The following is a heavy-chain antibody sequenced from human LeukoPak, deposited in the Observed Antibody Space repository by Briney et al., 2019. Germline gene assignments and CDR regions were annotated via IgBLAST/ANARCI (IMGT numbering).Heavy chain of an antibody. J-gene: IGHJ4*02. Sequence: ASVKVSCKASGNTFTSYYIHWVRQAPGQGLEWMGIINPSGGSTTYAQKFQGRVTMTRDASTSTVYMELSSLRSEDTAVYYCARGPGGNYFDYWGQGTLVTVSS. V-gene: IGHV1-46*01. CDR1: GNTFTSYY. CDR3: ARGPGGNYFDY. D-gene: IGHD3-16*01. CDR2: INPSGGST.